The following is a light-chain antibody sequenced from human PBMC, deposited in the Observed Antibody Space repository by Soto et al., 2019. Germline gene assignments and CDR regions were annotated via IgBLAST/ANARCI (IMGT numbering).Light chain of an antibody. CDR1: SGHSSYA. J-gene: IGLJ2*01. V-gene: IGLV4-69*01. CDR2: LNSDGSH. Sequence: QLVLTQSPSASASLGASVKLTCTLSSGHSSYAIAWHQQQPEKDPRYLMKLNSDGSHSKGDGIPDRFSGSSSGAERYLTISSLQSDDEADYYCQTWGTGIQVFGGGTKLTVL. CDR3: QTWGTGIQV.